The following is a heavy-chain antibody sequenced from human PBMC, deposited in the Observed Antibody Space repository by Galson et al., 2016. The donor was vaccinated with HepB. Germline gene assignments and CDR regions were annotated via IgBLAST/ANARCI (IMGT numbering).Heavy chain of an antibody. CDR2: MNTYAGNT. CDR1: GYTYTSYG. Sequence: QSGAEVKKVGASVRVSCQTSGYTYTSYGVTWVRQAPGHGLEWMGWMNTYAGNTHFAQKFQGRATMTTDRSTSTAYLDLGSLTSDDTAVYYCARVGESVPDPKLTENYYGFDVWGQGTTVIVSS. J-gene: IGHJ6*02. CDR3: ARVGESVPDPKLTENYYGFDV. D-gene: IGHD1-14*01. V-gene: IGHV1-18*04.